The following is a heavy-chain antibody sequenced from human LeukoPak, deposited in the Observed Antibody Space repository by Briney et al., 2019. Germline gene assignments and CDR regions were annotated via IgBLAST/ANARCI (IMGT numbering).Heavy chain of an antibody. CDR1: GFTFSNYE. D-gene: IGHD4-17*01. V-gene: IGHV3-48*03. J-gene: IGHJ4*02. Sequence: GGSLRLSCAASGFTFSNYEMNWVRQAPGKGLEWVSYVSTGGSTTYYADSVKGRFTVSRDNAKNSLYLQMNSLRAEDTAVYYCARDTTDDYGDYYFDYWGQGTLVTVSS. CDR3: ARDTTDDYGDYYFDY. CDR2: VSTGGSTT.